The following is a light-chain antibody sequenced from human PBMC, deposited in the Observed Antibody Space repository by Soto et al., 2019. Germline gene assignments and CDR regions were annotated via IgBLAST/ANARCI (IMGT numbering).Light chain of an antibody. CDR3: QQYGGSPQT. V-gene: IGKV3-20*01. J-gene: IGKJ1*01. CDR1: QSVRSAY. CDR2: GAS. Sequence: EIVLTQSPGTLSLFPGERATLSCRASQSVRSAYLAWYQQKPGQAPRLLIYGASSRATGVPDRFSGSVSGTHFTLTIRRLEPEDFAVYYGQQYGGSPQTFGPGTKVEI.